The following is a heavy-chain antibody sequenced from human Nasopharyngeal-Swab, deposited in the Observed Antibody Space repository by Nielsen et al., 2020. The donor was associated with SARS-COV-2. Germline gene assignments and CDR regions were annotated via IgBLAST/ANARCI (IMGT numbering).Heavy chain of an antibody. Sequence: GESLKISCEGSAFTFGNYNMNWVRYAPGKGLEWVSSISSSSSFIYYADSVKGRFTISRDNAQKSLSLQMNSLRAEDTGVYFCARDTGAFDIWGQGTMVTVSS. D-gene: IGHD3-10*01. CDR1: AFTFGNYN. J-gene: IGHJ3*02. CDR3: ARDTGAFDI. CDR2: ISSSSSFI. V-gene: IGHV3-21*04.